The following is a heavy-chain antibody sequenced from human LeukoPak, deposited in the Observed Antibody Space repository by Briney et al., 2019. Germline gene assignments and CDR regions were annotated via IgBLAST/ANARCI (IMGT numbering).Heavy chain of an antibody. Sequence: GGSLRLSCAASGFTFSRYWMHWVRQAPGKGLVWVSHINSDGSSTSYADSVKGRFTMSRDNAKNTLYLQMNSLRAEDTAVYYCARVNSHGYFPAPMGVDYWGQGTLATVSS. J-gene: IGHJ4*02. V-gene: IGHV3-74*01. CDR1: GFTFSRYW. CDR2: INSDGSST. CDR3: ARVNSHGYFPAPMGVDY. D-gene: IGHD5-18*01.